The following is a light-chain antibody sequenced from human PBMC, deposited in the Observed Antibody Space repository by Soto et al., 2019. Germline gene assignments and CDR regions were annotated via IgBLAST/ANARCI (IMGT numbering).Light chain of an antibody. CDR1: SSDVGGYNY. CDR2: DVS. V-gene: IGLV2-14*01. Sequence: QSALTQPASVSGSPGQSITISCTGTSSDVGGYNYVCWYQQHPGKAPKLMIYDVSNRPSGVSNRFSGSKSGNTASLTIPGLQAEEEADYYCSSYTSSSTLCVFGTGTKVTVL. CDR3: SSYTSSSTLCV. J-gene: IGLJ1*01.